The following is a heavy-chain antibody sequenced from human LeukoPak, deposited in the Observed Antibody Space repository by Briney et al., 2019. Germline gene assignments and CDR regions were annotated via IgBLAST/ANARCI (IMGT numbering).Heavy chain of an antibody. CDR2: IWYDGDSK. CDR3: ARDARIQHYYFDY. D-gene: IGHD5-18*01. Sequence: PGRSLRLSCAASGFTFSSYGMHWVRQAPGKGLEWVAVIWYDGDSKYYADSVKGRFTISRDNSKNTLYVQMNSLRAEDTAVYYCARDARIQHYYFDYWGQGTLVTVSS. J-gene: IGHJ4*02. CDR1: GFTFSSYG. V-gene: IGHV3-33*01.